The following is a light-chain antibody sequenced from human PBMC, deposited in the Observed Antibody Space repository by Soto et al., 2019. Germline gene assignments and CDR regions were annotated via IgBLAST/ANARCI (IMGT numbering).Light chain of an antibody. CDR2: NNN. CDR1: SSNIGSDT. Sequence: QAVVTQPPSASGTPGQRVTISCSGSSSNIGSDTVSWFHQLPGTAPKLLIYNNNQRPSGVPDRFSGSKSGTSASLAISGLQSEDEADYYCAAWDDSLNGHVVFGGGTKVTVL. V-gene: IGLV1-44*01. CDR3: AAWDDSLNGHVV. J-gene: IGLJ2*01.